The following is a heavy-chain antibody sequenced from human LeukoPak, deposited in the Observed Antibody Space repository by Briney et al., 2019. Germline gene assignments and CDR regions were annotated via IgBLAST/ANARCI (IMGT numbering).Heavy chain of an antibody. D-gene: IGHD6-13*01. CDR2: IYYSGST. Sequence: PSETLSLTCTVSGGSVSSGSYYWSWIRQPPGEGLEWIGYIYYSGSTNYNPSLKSRVTISVDTSKNQSSLKLSSVTAADTAVYYCARGAGYSSSNDYWGQGTLVTVSS. V-gene: IGHV4-61*01. CDR3: ARGAGYSSSNDY. J-gene: IGHJ4*02. CDR1: GGSVSSGSYY.